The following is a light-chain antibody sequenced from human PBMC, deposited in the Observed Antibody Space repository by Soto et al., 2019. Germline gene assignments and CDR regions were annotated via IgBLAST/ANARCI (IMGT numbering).Light chain of an antibody. Sequence: QSVLTQPASVSGSPVQSITISCTGTSGDIGSYNRVSWYQQHPGKAPKLIIYEVTDRPSGVSNRISGSKSGNTASLTISGLQAEDEAEYYCSSYTNINTRACVFGTGTKVTVL. V-gene: IGLV2-14*01. CDR1: SGDIGSYNR. CDR3: SSYTNINTRACV. CDR2: EVT. J-gene: IGLJ1*01.